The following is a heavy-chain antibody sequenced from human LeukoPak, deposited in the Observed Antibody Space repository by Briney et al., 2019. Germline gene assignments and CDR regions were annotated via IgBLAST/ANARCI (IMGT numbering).Heavy chain of an antibody. CDR3: ARNSRIYLVRGVTYYFDT. CDR2: IYYGVNI. V-gene: IGHV4-39*07. J-gene: IGHJ4*02. Sequence: PSEALSLTCTVSSASITIRSSYWGCRRQPRGKGLECIGKIYYGVNIYYTPSLKSRVTISVETSKNQFSLNLTSVTAADTDLYSCARNSRIYLVRGVTYYFDTWGQGTLVTVS. CDR1: SASITIRSSY. D-gene: IGHD3-10*01.